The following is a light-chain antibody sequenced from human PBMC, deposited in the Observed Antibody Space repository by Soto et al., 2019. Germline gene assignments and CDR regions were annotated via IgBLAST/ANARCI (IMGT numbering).Light chain of an antibody. CDR3: QQYGRSPWT. V-gene: IGKV3-20*01. J-gene: IGKJ1*01. CDR1: QSVSSSF. CDR2: GAS. Sequence: EIVLTQSPGTLSLSPGERDTLSCRASQSVSSSFLAWYQQKPGQAPRLLIYGASSRATGIPDRFSGSGSGTDFTLAISRLEPEDFAVYYCQQYGRSPWTFGQGTKLEIK.